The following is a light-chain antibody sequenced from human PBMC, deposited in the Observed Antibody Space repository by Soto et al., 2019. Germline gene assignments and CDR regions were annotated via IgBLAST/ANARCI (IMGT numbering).Light chain of an antibody. J-gene: IGLJ1*01. Sequence: QSALTPPASVSGSPGQSITISCTGTSSDVGGYNYVSWYQQHPGKAPKLMIYEVSNRPSGVSNRFSGSKSGNTASLTISGLQAEDEADYYCSSYTSSSTPHVFGTGTKLTVL. V-gene: IGLV2-14*01. CDR2: EVS. CDR1: SSDVGGYNY. CDR3: SSYTSSSTPHV.